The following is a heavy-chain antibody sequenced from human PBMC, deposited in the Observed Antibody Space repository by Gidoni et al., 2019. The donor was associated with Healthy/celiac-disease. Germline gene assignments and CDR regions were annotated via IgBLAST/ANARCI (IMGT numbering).Heavy chain of an antibody. V-gene: IGHV3-11*05. CDR2: ISSSSSYT. J-gene: IGHJ5*02. Sequence: QVQLVASGGGLVKPGASLSLSCAASGFTFSDYYMSWIRQAPGKGLEWVSFISSSSSYTNYADSVKGRFTISRDNAKNSLYLKMNSLRAEDTAVYYCARSNWFDPWGQGTLVTVAS. CDR1: GFTFSDYY. CDR3: ARSNWFDP.